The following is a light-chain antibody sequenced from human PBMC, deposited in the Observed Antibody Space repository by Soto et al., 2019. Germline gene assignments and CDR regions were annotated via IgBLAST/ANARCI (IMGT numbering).Light chain of an antibody. CDR3: QTWGTGIYVV. CDR2: VNSDGSH. Sequence: QLVLTQSPSASASLGASVKLTCSLSSAHNSYAIAWHQKQPGKGPRFLMKVNSDGSHTRGDEIPHRFSGSTSGAEHYLTISGLQSEDEADYYCQTWGTGIYVVFGGGTKLTVL. J-gene: IGLJ2*01. CDR1: SAHNSYA. V-gene: IGLV4-69*01.